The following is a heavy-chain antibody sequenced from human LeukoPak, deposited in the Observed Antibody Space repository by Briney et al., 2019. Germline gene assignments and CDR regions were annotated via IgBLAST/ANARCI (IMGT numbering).Heavy chain of an antibody. V-gene: IGHV3-30*18. CDR1: GFTFSSYG. J-gene: IGHJ3*02. D-gene: IGHD6-13*01. Sequence: GRSLRLSCAASGFTFSSYGMHWVRQAPGKGLEWVAVISYDGSNKYYADSVKGRFTISRDNSKNTLYLQMNSLRAEDTAVYYCAKARYSSSWRDAFDIWGQGTMVTVSS. CDR2: ISYDGSNK. CDR3: AKARYSSSWRDAFDI.